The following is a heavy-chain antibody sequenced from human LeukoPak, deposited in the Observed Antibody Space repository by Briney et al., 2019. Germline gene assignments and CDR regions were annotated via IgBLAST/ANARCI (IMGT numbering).Heavy chain of an antibody. J-gene: IGHJ6*02. D-gene: IGHD2-21*01. CDR1: GGSISSGGYY. V-gene: IGHV4-30-4*08. Sequence: PSQTLSLTCTVSGGSISSGGYYWSWIRQPPGKGLEWIGYIYYSGSTYYNPSLKSRVTISVDTSKNQFSLKLSSVTAADTAVYYCARDTGDYGGYYYYGMDVWGQGTTVTVSS. CDR2: IYYSGST. CDR3: ARDTGDYGGYYYYGMDV.